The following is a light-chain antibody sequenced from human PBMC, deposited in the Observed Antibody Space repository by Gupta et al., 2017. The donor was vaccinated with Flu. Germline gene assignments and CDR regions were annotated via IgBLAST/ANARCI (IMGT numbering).Light chain of an antibody. V-gene: IGKV1-33*01. CDR2: DAS. Sequence: DIQMTQSPSSLSASVGDRVTITCQASQDISHYLNWYQKKPGKAPKVLIYDASYLEIGVPSRFSGSGSGTDFTFTISSLQPEDIATYYCQQYDNLRITFGQGTRLEIK. CDR3: QQYDNLRIT. J-gene: IGKJ5*01. CDR1: QDISHY.